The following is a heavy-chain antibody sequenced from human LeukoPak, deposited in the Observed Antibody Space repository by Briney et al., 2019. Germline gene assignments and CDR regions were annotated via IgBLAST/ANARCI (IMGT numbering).Heavy chain of an antibody. V-gene: IGHV1-18*01. Sequence: ASVKDSCKASGYTFTSYGISWVRQAPGQGLAWMGWISAYNGNTHYAQKLQGRVTMTTDTSTSTAYMELRSLRSDDTAVYYGAKVRDSVVVPAAQDVDYWGQGTLVTVSS. CDR1: GYTFTSYG. D-gene: IGHD2-2*01. J-gene: IGHJ4*02. CDR2: ISAYNGNT. CDR3: AKVRDSVVVPAAQDVDY.